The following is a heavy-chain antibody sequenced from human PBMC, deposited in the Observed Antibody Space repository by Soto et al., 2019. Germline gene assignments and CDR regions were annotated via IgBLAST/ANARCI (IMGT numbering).Heavy chain of an antibody. V-gene: IGHV3-74*01. D-gene: IGHD3-22*01. CDR2: INSDGSST. Sequence: VQLVESGGGLVQPGGSLRLSCAASGFTFSSYWMHWVRQAPGKGLVWVSRINSDGSSTSYADSVKGRFTISRDNAKNTLYLQMNSLRAEDTAVYYCARGRFSYYYDSSGRPQYNWFDPWGQGTLVTVSS. CDR3: ARGRFSYYYDSSGRPQYNWFDP. CDR1: GFTFSSYW. J-gene: IGHJ5*02.